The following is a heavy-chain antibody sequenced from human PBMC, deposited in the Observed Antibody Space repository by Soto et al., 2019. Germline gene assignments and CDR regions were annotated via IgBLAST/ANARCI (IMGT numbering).Heavy chain of an antibody. Sequence: QVQLVQSGAEVKKPGSSVKVSCKASGGTFSSYTISWVRQAPGQGLEWMGRIIPILGIANYAQKFQGRVTITADKSTSTAYMDLSSLRSEDTAVYYCARDCGGDCYSGAYYFDYWGQGTLVTVSS. CDR3: ARDCGGDCYSGAYYFDY. CDR1: GGTFSSYT. D-gene: IGHD2-21*02. J-gene: IGHJ4*02. CDR2: IIPILGIA. V-gene: IGHV1-69*08.